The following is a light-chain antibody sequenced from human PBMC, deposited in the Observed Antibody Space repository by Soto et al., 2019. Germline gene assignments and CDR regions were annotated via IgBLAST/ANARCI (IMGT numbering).Light chain of an antibody. CDR3: RQRSSWFT. Sequence: EIVLTQSPATLSLSPGERATLSCRASQSVDTYLAWYQQKPGQAPRLLIYDASTRATGIPARFSGSGSGTDFTLTISSLEPEDFAVYYCRQRSSWFTFGPGTKVDVK. J-gene: IGKJ3*01. CDR1: QSVDTY. V-gene: IGKV3-11*01. CDR2: DAS.